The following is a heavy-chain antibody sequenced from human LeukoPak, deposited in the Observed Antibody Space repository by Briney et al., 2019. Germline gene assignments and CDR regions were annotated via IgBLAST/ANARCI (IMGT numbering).Heavy chain of an antibody. D-gene: IGHD3-10*01. CDR1: GGSISSGGYS. J-gene: IGHJ4*02. Sequence: TSETLSLTCAVSGGSISSGGYSWSWIRQPPGKGLEWIGYIYYSGSTYYNPSLKSRVTISVDTSKNQFSLKLSSVTAADTAVYYCATYGSGSYSTFDYWGQGTLVTVSS. CDR2: IYYSGST. CDR3: ATYGSGSYSTFDY. V-gene: IGHV4-30-4*07.